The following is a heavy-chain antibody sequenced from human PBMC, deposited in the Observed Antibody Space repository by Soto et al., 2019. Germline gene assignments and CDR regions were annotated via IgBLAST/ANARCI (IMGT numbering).Heavy chain of an antibody. J-gene: IGHJ4*02. CDR2: INSGGTTI. CDR1: GFTLSSYE. Sequence: QTGGSLRLSCAASGFTLSSYEMNWVRQAPGKGLEWVAYINSGGTTIYYADSVKGRFTISRDIAKNSLYLQMNSLRAEDTAMYYCARASDYFDNSLNFDYWGQGTLVTSPQ. CDR3: ARASDYFDNSLNFDY. V-gene: IGHV3-48*03. D-gene: IGHD3-22*01.